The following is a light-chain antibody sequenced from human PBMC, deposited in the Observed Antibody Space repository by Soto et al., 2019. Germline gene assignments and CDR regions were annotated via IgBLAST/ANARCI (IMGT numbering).Light chain of an antibody. V-gene: IGLV1-44*01. CDR2: STT. J-gene: IGLJ3*02. CDR1: TSNIDSNT. CDR3: GAWDNSLKGWV. Sequence: QSVLTQPPSASGTPGQKVTISCSGNTSNIDSNTVNWYQQFPGTAPKFLIFSTTQRPSGVPARFSGSKSGTSASLAIGGLQPDDEAHYYCGAWDNSLKGWVFGGGTKLTVL.